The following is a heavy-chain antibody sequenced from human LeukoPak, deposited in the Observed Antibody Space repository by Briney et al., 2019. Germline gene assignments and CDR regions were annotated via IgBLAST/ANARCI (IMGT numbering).Heavy chain of an antibody. CDR2: INPNSGGT. CDR3: ARTYWGTFMDY. J-gene: IGHJ4*02. Sequence: GASVKVSCKASGYNFTDFFMHWVRQAPGQGLEWVGWINPNSGGTNYAQKFQGRVTMTRDTSISTAYMELSRLRSDDTAVYYCARTYWGTFMDYWGQGTLVTVSS. V-gene: IGHV1-2*02. CDR1: GYNFTDFF. D-gene: IGHD7-27*01.